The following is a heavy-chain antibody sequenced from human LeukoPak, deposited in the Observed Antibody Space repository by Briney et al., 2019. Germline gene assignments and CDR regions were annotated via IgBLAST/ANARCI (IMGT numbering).Heavy chain of an antibody. CDR2: ISSGGST. CDR3: ARVGDVGWFDP. D-gene: IGHD2-21*02. Sequence: SGESLRLSCAASGFTVSSNSLSWVRQAPGKGLEWVAVISSGGSTYYADSVKGRFTISRDTSENTLYLQMSSLRAEATAVYFCARVGDVGWFDPWGQGTLVTVSS. J-gene: IGHJ5*02. CDR1: GFTVSSNS. V-gene: IGHV3-53*01.